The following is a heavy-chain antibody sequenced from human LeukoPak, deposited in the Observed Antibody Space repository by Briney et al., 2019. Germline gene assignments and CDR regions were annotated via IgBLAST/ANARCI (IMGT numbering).Heavy chain of an antibody. D-gene: IGHD3-10*01. CDR3: ARFGAMVRGVISEFDY. CDR1: GYSFTSYW. V-gene: IGHV5-51*01. CDR2: IYPGDSDT. J-gene: IGHJ4*02. Sequence: GESLKISCKGSGYSFTSYWIGWVRQMPGKGLEWMGIIYPGDSDTRYSPSFKGQVTISADKSISTAYLQWSSLKASDTAMYYCARFGAMVRGVISEFDYWGQGTLVTVSS.